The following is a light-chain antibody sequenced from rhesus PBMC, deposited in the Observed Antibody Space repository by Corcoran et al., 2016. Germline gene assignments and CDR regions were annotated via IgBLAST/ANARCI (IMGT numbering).Light chain of an antibody. CDR1: QSISSW. J-gene: IGKJ4*01. V-gene: IGKV1-22*01. CDR2: KAS. Sequence: DIQMTQSPSSLSASVGDTVTITFRASQSISSWLDWYQQKPGKAPSLLIYKASTLQSGVPSRFSGSGSGTDFTLTISSLQSEDFATYYCQQHNSYPVTFGGGTKVEIK. CDR3: QQHNSYPVT.